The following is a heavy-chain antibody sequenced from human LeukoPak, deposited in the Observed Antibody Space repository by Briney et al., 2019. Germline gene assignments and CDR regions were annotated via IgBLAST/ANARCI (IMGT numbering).Heavy chain of an antibody. J-gene: IGHJ4*02. V-gene: IGHV3-9*01. Sequence: GGSLRLSCAASGFTFDDYAMHWVRQAPGKGLEWVSGISWNSGSIGYADSVKGRFTISRDNAKNSLYLQMNSLRAEDTALYYCAKVTMVRGDTGGYFDYWGQGTLVTVSS. D-gene: IGHD3-10*01. CDR2: ISWNSGSI. CDR3: AKVTMVRGDTGGYFDY. CDR1: GFTFDDYA.